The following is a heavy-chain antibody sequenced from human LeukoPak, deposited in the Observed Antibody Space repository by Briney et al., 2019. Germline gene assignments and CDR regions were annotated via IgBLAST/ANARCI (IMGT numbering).Heavy chain of an antibody. CDR1: GGSISSSNYY. J-gene: IGHJ4*02. Sequence: SETLSLTCTVSGGSISSSNYYWGWIRQPPGKGLQWIGYIYYSGTTNYNPSLKSRVTISVDTSKNQFSLRLNSVTAADTAVYYCARLYSGCFDYWGQGTLVTVSS. CDR2: IYYSGTT. D-gene: IGHD5-12*01. V-gene: IGHV4-61*05. CDR3: ARLYSGCFDY.